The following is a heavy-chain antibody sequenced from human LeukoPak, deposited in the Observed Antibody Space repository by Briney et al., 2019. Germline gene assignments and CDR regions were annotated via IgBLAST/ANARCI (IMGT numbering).Heavy chain of an antibody. D-gene: IGHD2-2*01. CDR2: IIPIFGTA. CDR1: GGTFSSYA. CDR3: ARALVVVPAADNWFDP. V-gene: IGHV1-69*13. Sequence: GASVKVSCKASGGTFSSYAISWVRQAPGQGLEWMGGIIPIFGTANYAQKFQGRVTITADESTSTAYMELSSLRSEDTAVYYCARALVVVPAADNWFDPWGQGTLVTVSS. J-gene: IGHJ5*02.